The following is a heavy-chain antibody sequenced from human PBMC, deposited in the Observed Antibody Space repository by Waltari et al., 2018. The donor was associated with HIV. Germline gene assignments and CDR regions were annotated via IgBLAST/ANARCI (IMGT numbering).Heavy chain of an antibody. J-gene: IGHJ6*02. CDR3: ATGGGTTSIQLYDLDV. CDR1: GYPLTELS. V-gene: IGHV1-24*01. Sequence: QVQLIQSGAEVKKPVASVKVSCKVFGYPLTELSMPWVRQAPGKGLEWMGGFDPEDDETIYAQKFQGRVTMTEDTSTDSAYMELSSLTSEDTAVYYCATGGGTTSIQLYDLDVWGQGTTVTVSS. D-gene: IGHD1-26*01. CDR2: FDPEDDET.